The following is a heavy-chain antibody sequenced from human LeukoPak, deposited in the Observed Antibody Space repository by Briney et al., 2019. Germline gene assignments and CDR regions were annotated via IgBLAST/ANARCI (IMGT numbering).Heavy chain of an antibody. D-gene: IGHD5-18*01. J-gene: IGHJ4*02. CDR1: GYTLTELS. CDR3: ATWYSYGYYFDY. CDR2: FDPEDGET. Sequence: ASVKVSCKVSGYTLTELSMHWVRQAPGKGLEWMGGFDPEDGETIYAQKFQGRVTMTEDTSTDTAYMELSSLRSEDTAVHYCATWYSYGYYFDYWGQGTLVTVSS. V-gene: IGHV1-24*01.